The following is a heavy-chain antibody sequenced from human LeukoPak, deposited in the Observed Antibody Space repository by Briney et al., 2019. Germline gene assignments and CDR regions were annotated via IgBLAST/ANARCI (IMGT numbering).Heavy chain of an antibody. V-gene: IGHV4-39*07. D-gene: IGHD3-22*01. J-gene: IGHJ4*02. CDR2: IYYSGST. Sequence: SETLSLTCTVSGGSISSSSYYWGWIRQPPGKGLEWIGSIYYSGSTNYNPSLKSRVTISVDTSKNQFSLKLSSVTAADTAVYYCARLWSSGYKNRGNDYWGQGTLVTVSS. CDR1: GGSISSSSYY. CDR3: ARLWSSGYKNRGNDY.